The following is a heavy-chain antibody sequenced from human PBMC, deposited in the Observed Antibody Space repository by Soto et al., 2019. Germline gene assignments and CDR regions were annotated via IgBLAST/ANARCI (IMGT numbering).Heavy chain of an antibody. Sequence: ASVKVSCKASGYTSTSCAMHWVRQAPGQRLEWMGWINAGNGNTKYSQKFQGRVTITRDTSASTAYMELSSLRSEDTAVYYCARASAGTTRRDAFDIWGQGTMVTVSS. V-gene: IGHV1-3*01. CDR2: INAGNGNT. J-gene: IGHJ3*02. CDR3: ARASAGTTRRDAFDI. CDR1: GYTSTSCA. D-gene: IGHD1-1*01.